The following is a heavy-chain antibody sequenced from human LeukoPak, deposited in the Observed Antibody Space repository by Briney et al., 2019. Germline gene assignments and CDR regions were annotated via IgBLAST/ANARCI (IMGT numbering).Heavy chain of an antibody. CDR2: INHSGST. Sequence: SETLSLTCAVYGGSFSGYYWSWIRQPPGKGLEWIGEINHSGSTNYNPSLKSRVTISVDTSKNQFSLKLSSVTAGDTAVYYCATGSSGWYYKLDYWGQGTLVTVSS. CDR1: GGSFSGYY. J-gene: IGHJ4*02. CDR3: ATGSSGWYYKLDY. D-gene: IGHD6-19*01. V-gene: IGHV4-34*01.